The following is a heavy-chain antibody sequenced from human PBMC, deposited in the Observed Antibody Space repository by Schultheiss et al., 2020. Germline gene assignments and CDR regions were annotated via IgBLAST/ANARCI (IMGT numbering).Heavy chain of an antibody. CDR2: ISGSGGST. J-gene: IGHJ6*02. CDR1: GFTFSSYA. CDR3: ARVSSGWYSKYYYYYGMDA. V-gene: IGHV3-23*01. Sequence: GESLKISCSASGFTFSSYAMSWVRQAPGKGLEWVSAISGSGGSTYYADSVKGRFTISRDNAKNSLYLQMNSLRAGDTAVYYCARVSSGWYSKYYYYYGMDAWGQGTTVNVS. D-gene: IGHD6-19*01.